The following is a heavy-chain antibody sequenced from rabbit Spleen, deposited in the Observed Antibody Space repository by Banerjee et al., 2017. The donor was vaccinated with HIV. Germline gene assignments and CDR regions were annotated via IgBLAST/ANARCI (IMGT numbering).Heavy chain of an antibody. CDR3: ARHQSTSGWGADL. J-gene: IGHJ4*01. V-gene: IGHV1S45*01. CDR2: IYTATGKA. CDR1: GFSFSSSYW. Sequence: QEQLEESGGDLVKPEGSLTLTCTASGFSFSSSYWICWVRQAPGKGLEWIACIYTATGKAVYASWAKGRFTISGTSSSTVTLQMTSLTDADTATYFCARHQSTSGWGADLWGPGTLVTVS. D-gene: IGHD4-1*01.